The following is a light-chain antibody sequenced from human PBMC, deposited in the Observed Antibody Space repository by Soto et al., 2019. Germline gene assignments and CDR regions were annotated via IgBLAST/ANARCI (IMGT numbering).Light chain of an antibody. Sequence: QSALTQPASVSGSPGQSITISCTGNSSDVGGYNYVSWYQQHQGKAPKLMIYEVSNRPSGVSNRFSGSKSGNTASLTISGLQAEDEADYYCSSYTSISPVVFGGGTKLTVL. V-gene: IGLV2-14*01. J-gene: IGLJ2*01. CDR2: EVS. CDR3: SSYTSISPVV. CDR1: SSDVGGYNY.